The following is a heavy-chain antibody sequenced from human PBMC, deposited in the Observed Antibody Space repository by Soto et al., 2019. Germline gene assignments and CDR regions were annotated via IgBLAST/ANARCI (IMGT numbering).Heavy chain of an antibody. CDR2: ISTSIDAT. Sequence: GGSLRLSCTASGFAFSNYAMGWVRQAPGKGLEWVSSISTSIDATYYADSVKGRFTISRDDSRNTLYLQMNSLRAEDSAVYYCAKDRTVAARNFDYWGQGTQVTVSS. J-gene: IGHJ4*02. CDR3: AKDRTVAARNFDY. D-gene: IGHD6-6*01. CDR1: GFAFSNYA. V-gene: IGHV3-23*01.